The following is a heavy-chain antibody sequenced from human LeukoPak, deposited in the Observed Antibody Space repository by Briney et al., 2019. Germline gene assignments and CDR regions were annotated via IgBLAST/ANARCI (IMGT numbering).Heavy chain of an antibody. D-gene: IGHD2-2*03. CDR3: ARLLRVGYCSTTTCNWFDP. Sequence: SETLSLTCVVSGGSISSTGYYWGWIRQPPGKGLEWLGSIYYSGSTSYSPSLKSRVTISVDTSKNQFSLKLSSVTAADTAVYYCARLLRVGYCSTTTCNWFDPWGQGTLVTVSS. CDR2: IYYSGST. CDR1: GGSISSTGYY. V-gene: IGHV4-39*07. J-gene: IGHJ5*02.